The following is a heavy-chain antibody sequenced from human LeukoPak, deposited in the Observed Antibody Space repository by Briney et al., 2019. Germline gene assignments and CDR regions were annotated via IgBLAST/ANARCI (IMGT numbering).Heavy chain of an antibody. D-gene: IGHD3-10*01. V-gene: IGHV4-34*01. CDR1: GGSFSGYY. J-gene: IGHJ5*02. Sequence: SETLSLTCAVYGGSFSGYYWSWIRQPPGKGLEWIGEINHSGSTNYNPSLKSRVTISVDTSKNQFSLKLSSVTAADTAVYYCARRGANWFDPWGQGTLVTVSS. CDR3: ARRGANWFDP. CDR2: INHSGST.